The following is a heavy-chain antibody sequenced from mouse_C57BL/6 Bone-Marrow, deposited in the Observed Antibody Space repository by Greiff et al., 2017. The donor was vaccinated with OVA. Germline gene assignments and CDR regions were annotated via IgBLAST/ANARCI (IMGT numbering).Heavy chain of an antibody. V-gene: IGHV1-64*01. J-gene: IGHJ1*03. CDR3: AISLYYGSSFWYFDV. CDR1: GYTFTSYW. Sequence: QVQLKQPGAELVKPGASVKLSCKASGYTFTSYWMHWVKQRPGQGLEWIGMIHPNSGSTTYNEKFKSKATLTVDKSSSTAYMQLSSLTSEDSAVYYCAISLYYGSSFWYFDVWGTGTTVTVSS. D-gene: IGHD1-1*01. CDR2: IHPNSGST.